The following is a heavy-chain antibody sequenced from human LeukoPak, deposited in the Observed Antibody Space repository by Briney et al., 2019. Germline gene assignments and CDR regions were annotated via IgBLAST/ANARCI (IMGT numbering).Heavy chain of an antibody. D-gene: IGHD5-12*01. V-gene: IGHV4-59*12. CDR2: IYYSGST. CDR1: GGSISSYY. CDR3: SRDLMATTDY. J-gene: IGHJ4*02. Sequence: SETLSLTCTVSGGSISSYYWSWIRQPPGKGLEWIGYIYYSGSTNYNPSLKSRVTMSVDTSKNQFSLKLSSVTAADTAVYYCSRDLMATTDYWGQGTLVTVSS.